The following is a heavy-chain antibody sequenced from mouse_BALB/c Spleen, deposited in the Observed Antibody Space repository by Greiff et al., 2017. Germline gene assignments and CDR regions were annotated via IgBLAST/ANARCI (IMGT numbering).Heavy chain of an antibody. Sequence: VKLVESGPGLVAPSQSLSITCTVSGFSLTSYGVHWVRQPPGKGLEWLGVIWAGGSTNYNSALMSRLSISKDNSKSQVFLKMNSLQTDDTAMYYCARDDGSSSAWFAYWGQGTLVTVSA. V-gene: IGHV2-9*02. J-gene: IGHJ3*01. D-gene: IGHD1-1*01. CDR3: ARDDGSSSAWFAY. CDR1: GFSLTSYG. CDR2: IWAGGST.